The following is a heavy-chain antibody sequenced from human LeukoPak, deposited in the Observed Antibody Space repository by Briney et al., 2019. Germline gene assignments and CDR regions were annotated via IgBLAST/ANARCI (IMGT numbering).Heavy chain of an antibody. J-gene: IGHJ4*02. CDR1: GFTFSDYY. CDR3: ARVASGYTSGWTAIDY. D-gene: IGHD6-19*01. Sequence: GGSLRLSCAASGFTFSDYYMSWIRQAPGKGLEWVSYISSSGSTIYYADSVKGRFTISRDNAKNSLYLRMNSLRAEDTAVYYCARVASGYTSGWTAIDYWGQGTLVTVSS. CDR2: ISSSGSTI. V-gene: IGHV3-11*04.